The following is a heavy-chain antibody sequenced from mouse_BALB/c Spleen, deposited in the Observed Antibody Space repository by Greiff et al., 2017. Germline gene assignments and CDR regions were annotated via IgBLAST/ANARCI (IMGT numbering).Heavy chain of an antibody. CDR3: ARSGVTTVVAREYYAMDY. D-gene: IGHD1-1*01. CDR2: INPSTGYT. CDR1: GYTFTSYW. V-gene: IGHV1-7*01. J-gene: IGHJ4*01. Sequence: VKLMESGAELAKPGASVKMSCKASGYTFTSYWMHWVKQRPGQGLEWIGYINPSTGYTEYNQKFKDKATLTADKSSSTAYMQLSSLTSEDSAVYYCARSGVTTVVAREYYAMDYWGQGTSVTVSS.